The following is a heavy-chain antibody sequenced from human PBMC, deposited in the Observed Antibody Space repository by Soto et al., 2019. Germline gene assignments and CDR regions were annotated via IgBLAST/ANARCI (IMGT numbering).Heavy chain of an antibody. CDR2: IYYSGST. Sequence: SETLSLTCTVSGGSISSSSYYWGWIRQPPGKGLEWIGSIYYSGSTYYNPSLKSRVTISVDTSKNQFSLKLSSVTAADTAVYYCARGRVSGRYYYYMDVWGKGTTVTVSS. J-gene: IGHJ6*03. CDR1: GGSISSSSYY. V-gene: IGHV4-39*01. D-gene: IGHD3-10*01. CDR3: ARGRVSGRYYYYMDV.